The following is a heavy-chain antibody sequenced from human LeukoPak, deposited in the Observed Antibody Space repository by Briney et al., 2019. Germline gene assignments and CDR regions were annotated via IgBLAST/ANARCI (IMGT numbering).Heavy chain of an antibody. D-gene: IGHD6-13*01. CDR1: GFTFSSYG. V-gene: IGHV3-7*01. Sequence: PGGSLRLSCAASGFTFSSYGMSWVRQAPGKGLEWGANIKHDGSDEYYVDSVEGRFTISRDNGKSSLYLEMNSLRVEDTAVYFCTRPWGSWFRNAFDLWGQGTMVTVSS. CDR2: IKHDGSDE. J-gene: IGHJ3*01. CDR3: TRPWGSWFRNAFDL.